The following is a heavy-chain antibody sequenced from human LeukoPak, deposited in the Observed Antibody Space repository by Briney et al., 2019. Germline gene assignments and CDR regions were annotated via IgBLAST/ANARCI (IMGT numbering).Heavy chain of an antibody. D-gene: IGHD2-8*01. V-gene: IGHV3-23*01. CDR2: ISGSGSGGST. Sequence: GGSLRLSCAASGFTFSSYAMSWVRQVPGKGLEWVSAISGSGSGGSTYYADSVKGRFTISRDKSKNTLYLQMNSLRAEDTAVYYCAKDSNGARFDPWGQGTLVTVSS. CDR3: AKDSNGARFDP. J-gene: IGHJ5*02. CDR1: GFTFSSYA.